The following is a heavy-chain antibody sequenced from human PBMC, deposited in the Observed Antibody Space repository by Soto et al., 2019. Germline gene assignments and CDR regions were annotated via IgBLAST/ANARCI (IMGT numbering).Heavy chain of an antibody. CDR3: GRVRTVSGYELDY. CDR2: IRNKANSYTT. CDR1: GFTFSDHY. V-gene: IGHV3-72*01. D-gene: IGHD5-12*01. Sequence: GGSLRLSCAVSGFTFSDHYMDWVRQAPGKGLEWVGRIRNKANSYTTEYAASVKGRFTISRDDSKNSLYLQMNSLKTEDTAVYYCGRVRTVSGYELDYWGQGTLVTVSS. J-gene: IGHJ4*02.